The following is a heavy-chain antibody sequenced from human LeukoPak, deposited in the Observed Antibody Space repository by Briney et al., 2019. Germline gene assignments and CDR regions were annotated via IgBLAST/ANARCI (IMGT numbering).Heavy chain of an antibody. D-gene: IGHD3-22*01. V-gene: IGHV3-53*01. J-gene: IGHJ4*02. CDR1: GFPASSNY. CDR3: ARDRDSSGYYYV. CDR2: IDSGGST. Sequence: PGGSLSLSCAASGFPASSNYMSGVRQAPGKGLEWGSVIDSGGSTYYADSVKGRFTISRDNSKNTLYLQMNSLRAEDTAVYYCARDRDSSGYYYVWGQGTLVTVSS.